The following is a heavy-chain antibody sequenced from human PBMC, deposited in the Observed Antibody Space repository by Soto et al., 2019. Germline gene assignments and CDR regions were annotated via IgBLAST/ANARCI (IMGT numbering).Heavy chain of an antibody. V-gene: IGHV4-34*01. Sequence: SQTLSLTCAVYGGSFSGYSWSWIRQPPGKGLVWVGEINHSGSTNYNPSLKSRVTISVDTSKNQFSLKLSSVTAADTAVYYCARGRHYYDSSGYYPLFYWGQGTLVTVSS. CDR2: INHSGST. CDR1: GGSFSGYS. D-gene: IGHD3-22*01. J-gene: IGHJ4*02. CDR3: ARGRHYYDSSGYYPLFY.